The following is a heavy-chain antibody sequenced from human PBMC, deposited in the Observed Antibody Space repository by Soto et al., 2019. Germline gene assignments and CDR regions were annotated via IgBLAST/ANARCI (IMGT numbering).Heavy chain of an antibody. CDR3: ARAYQLTYYFDD. V-gene: IGHV3-30*14. Sequence: GWSLRLSCAGSVVTFRGYAVHWFRQTPGKGLGWVTVISDDGSKTYYADSVKGRFSVSRDDSTNMVFLQMSSLRSEDTAVYHCARAYQLTYYFDDWGPGTPVTVSS. CDR2: ISDDGSKT. CDR1: VVTFRGYA. D-gene: IGHD3-9*01. J-gene: IGHJ4*02.